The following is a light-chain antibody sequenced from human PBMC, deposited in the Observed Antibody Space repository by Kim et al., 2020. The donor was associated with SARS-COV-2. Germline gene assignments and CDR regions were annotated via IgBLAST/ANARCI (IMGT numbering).Light chain of an antibody. V-gene: IGKV1-39*01. Sequence: ASVGDRVTLTCRASQSISRYLNWYQQKPGKAPKVLIYAASNLQSGVPSRFSGSGSGTDFTLTINSLQPEDFATYYCQQSYNTLRTFGQGTKVDIK. CDR3: QQSYNTLRT. CDR2: AAS. J-gene: IGKJ1*01. CDR1: QSISRY.